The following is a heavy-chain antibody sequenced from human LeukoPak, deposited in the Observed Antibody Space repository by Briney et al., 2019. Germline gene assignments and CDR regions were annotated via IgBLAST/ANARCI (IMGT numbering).Heavy chain of an antibody. Sequence: GGSLRLSCAASGFTFSSYAMSWVRQAPGKGLEWVGWIKNKNEGGASHYAASVKDRFSISRDDSRTTLFLQMNSLKIEDTGVYYCTTGIDDGGGYWGQGTQVTVSS. CDR2: IKNKNEGGAS. CDR1: GFTFSSYA. J-gene: IGHJ4*02. D-gene: IGHD3-10*01. CDR3: TTGIDDGGGY. V-gene: IGHV3-15*06.